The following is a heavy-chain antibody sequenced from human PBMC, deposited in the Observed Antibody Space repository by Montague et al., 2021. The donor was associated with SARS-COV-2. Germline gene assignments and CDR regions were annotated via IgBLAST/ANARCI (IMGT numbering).Heavy chain of an antibody. D-gene: IGHD3-22*01. V-gene: IGHV4-39*07. CDR2: VYYSGST. Sequence: SETLSLTCTVSGGSISSSSYYWGWIRQPPGKGLEWIGSVYYSGSTYYNPSLKSRVTISVDTSKNQFSLKLRSVTAADTAVYYCARDSPVVITISSWNYYGMDVWGQGTTVTVSS. CDR3: ARDSPVVITISSWNYYGMDV. J-gene: IGHJ6*02. CDR1: GGSISSSSYY.